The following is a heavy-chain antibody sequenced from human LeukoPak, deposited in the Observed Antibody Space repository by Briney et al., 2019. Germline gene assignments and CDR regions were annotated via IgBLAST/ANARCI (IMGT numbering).Heavy chain of an antibody. Sequence: PGRSLRLSCAASGFTFDDYAMHWVRHAPGKGLEWVSGISWNSGSIGYADSVKGRFTISRDNAKNSLYLQMNSLRAEDTALYYCAKDINPLGYCSSTSCPLFDYWGQGTLVTVSS. D-gene: IGHD2-2*01. V-gene: IGHV3-9*01. CDR2: ISWNSGSI. J-gene: IGHJ4*02. CDR3: AKDINPLGYCSSTSCPLFDY. CDR1: GFTFDDYA.